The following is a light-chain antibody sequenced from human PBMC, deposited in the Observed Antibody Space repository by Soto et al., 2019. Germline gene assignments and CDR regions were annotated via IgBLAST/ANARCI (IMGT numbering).Light chain of an antibody. Sequence: IIMTHSPVTLSVSPGEIATLSFRASQSVNSNLAWYQQTPVQAPRLLIYGASTRATGIPVRFSGSASGTEFTLTISSLQSEDFTVYYCQQYNKWPLTFGQGTKVDIK. CDR3: QQYNKWPLT. V-gene: IGKV3-15*01. CDR1: QSVNSN. CDR2: GAS. J-gene: IGKJ1*01.